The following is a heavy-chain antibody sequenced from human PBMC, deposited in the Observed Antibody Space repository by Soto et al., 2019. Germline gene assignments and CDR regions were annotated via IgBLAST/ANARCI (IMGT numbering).Heavy chain of an antibody. J-gene: IGHJ3*02. D-gene: IGHD3-3*01. CDR2: INPATGAA. CDR1: GYPVTAYY. Sequence: QLHLVQSGAVVKKPGASVTVSCSASGYPVTAYYMHWVRQAPGRGLEWMGGINPATGAAKYTQTFQGRVTVTRDSSTRTVFWELSGLTSEDTAFFYGARGGGVGVAGSAAFDMWGQGTLVTVSS. V-gene: IGHV1-2*02. CDR3: ARGGGVGVAGSAAFDM.